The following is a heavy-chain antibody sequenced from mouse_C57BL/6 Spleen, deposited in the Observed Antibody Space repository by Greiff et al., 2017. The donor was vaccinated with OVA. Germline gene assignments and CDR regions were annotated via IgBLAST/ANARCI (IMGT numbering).Heavy chain of an antibody. V-gene: IGHV1-18*01. J-gene: IGHJ1*03. CDR2: INPNNGGT. Sequence: EVKLQESGPELVKPGASVKIPCKASGYTFTDYNMDWVKQSHGKSLEWIGDINPNNGGTIYNQKFKGKATLTVDKSSSTAYMELRSLTSEDTAVYYCARGGYITTVVVGGYWYCDVWGTGTTVTVSS. CDR1: GYTFTDYN. D-gene: IGHD1-1*01. CDR3: ARGGYITTVVVGGYWYCDV.